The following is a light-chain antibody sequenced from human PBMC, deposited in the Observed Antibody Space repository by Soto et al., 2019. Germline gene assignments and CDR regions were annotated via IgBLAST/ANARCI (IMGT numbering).Light chain of an antibody. CDR1: QSVLYNSNNKNY. CDR3: QQHYSTPLT. Sequence: VLRTQTPDSLAVSLGERATINCKSSQSVLYNSNNKNYLAWYQQKPGQPPKLLIYWASTRESGVPDRFSGSGSGTDFTLTISSLQAEDVAVYYCQQHYSTPLTFGQVRLLAI. J-gene: IGKJ5*01. V-gene: IGKV4-1*01. CDR2: WAS.